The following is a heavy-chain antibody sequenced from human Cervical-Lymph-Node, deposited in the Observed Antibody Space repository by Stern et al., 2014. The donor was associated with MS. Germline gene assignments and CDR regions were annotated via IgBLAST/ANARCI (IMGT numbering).Heavy chain of an antibody. V-gene: IGHV3-23*04. Sequence: DQLVQSGGGLVQPGGSLRLSCADSGVAFSTYGMTWVRQAPGKGLEWVSSISGNGGIIYYLDSVKGRFTISRDNSKNMLYLQMDSLRVEDTAVYYCATRHDVYEKWGQGTQVTVTS. J-gene: IGHJ4*02. D-gene: IGHD2/OR15-2a*01. CDR3: ATRHDVYEK. CDR1: GVAFSTYG. CDR2: ISGNGGII.